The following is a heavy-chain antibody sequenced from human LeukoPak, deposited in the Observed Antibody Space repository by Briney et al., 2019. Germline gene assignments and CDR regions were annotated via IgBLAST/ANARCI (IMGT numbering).Heavy chain of an antibody. V-gene: IGHV3-74*01. Sequence: QPGGSPRLSCAASGFTFSNYWMLWVRQAPGKGLVWVSRLNIDGGTTIYADSVKGRFTISRDNAKNTLYLQMNSLRAEDTAVYYCARDRGGDAFDIWGQGTMVTVYS. CDR1: GFTFSNYW. J-gene: IGHJ3*02. CDR3: ARDRGGDAFDI. CDR2: LNIDGGTT.